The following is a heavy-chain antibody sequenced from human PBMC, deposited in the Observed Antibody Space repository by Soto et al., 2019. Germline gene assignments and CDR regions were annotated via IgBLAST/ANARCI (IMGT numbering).Heavy chain of an antibody. CDR2: ISSSSSYT. Sequence: QVQLVESGGGLVKPGGSLRLTCAASGFTFSDYYMSWIRQAPGKGLEWVSYISSSSSYTNYADSVKGQFTISRDNAKNSLYLQMNRLRAEDTAVYYCARTIAAAGGRRYFDLWGRGTLVTVSS. V-gene: IGHV3-11*05. CDR1: GFTFSDYY. CDR3: ARTIAAAGGRRYFDL. D-gene: IGHD6-13*01. J-gene: IGHJ2*01.